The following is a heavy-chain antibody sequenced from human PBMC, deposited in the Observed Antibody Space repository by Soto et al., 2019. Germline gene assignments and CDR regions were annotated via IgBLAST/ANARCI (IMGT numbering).Heavy chain of an antibody. CDR2: IIPIFGTA. Sequence: ASVKVSCKASGGTFSSYAISWVRQAPGQGLEWMGGIIPIFGTANYAQKFQGRVTITADESTSTAYMELSSLRSEDTAVYYCASKPPVLRYFERFDAFDIWGQGTMVTVSS. CDR3: ASKPPVLRYFERFDAFDI. D-gene: IGHD3-9*01. J-gene: IGHJ3*02. CDR1: GGTFSSYA. V-gene: IGHV1-69*13.